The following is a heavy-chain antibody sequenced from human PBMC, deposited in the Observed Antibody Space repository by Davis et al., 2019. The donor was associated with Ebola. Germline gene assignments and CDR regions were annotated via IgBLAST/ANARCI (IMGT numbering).Heavy chain of an antibody. CDR1: GFTFRNYW. CDR2: IRPDGSEE. V-gene: IGHV3-7*01. Sequence: GGSLRLSCAASGFTFRNYWMSWVRQAPGKGLEWVANIRPDGSEEQYVDSLKGRITISRDNSKNTLYLQMNSLRDEDTAVYYCARAEEGYSYGCDYWGQGTLVTVSS. J-gene: IGHJ4*02. CDR3: ARAEEGYSYGCDY. D-gene: IGHD5-18*01.